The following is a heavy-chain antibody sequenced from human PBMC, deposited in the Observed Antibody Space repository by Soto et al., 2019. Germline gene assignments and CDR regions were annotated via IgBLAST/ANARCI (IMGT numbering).Heavy chain of an antibody. D-gene: IGHD3-22*01. CDR2: TYYRSKWYN. Sequence: QVQLQQSGPGLVKPSQTLSLTCAISGDSVSSNSAAWNWIRQSPSRGLEWLGRTYYRSKWYNDYAVSVQSRITIHPDTSKNQFSLQLNSVTPEDTAVYYCARDVYYYDSSGYHNWFDPWGQGTLVTVSS. V-gene: IGHV6-1*01. CDR3: ARDVYYYDSSGYHNWFDP. CDR1: GDSVSSNSAA. J-gene: IGHJ5*02.